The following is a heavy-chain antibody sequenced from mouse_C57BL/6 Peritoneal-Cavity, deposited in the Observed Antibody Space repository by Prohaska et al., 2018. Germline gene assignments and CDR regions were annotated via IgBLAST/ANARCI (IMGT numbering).Heavy chain of an antibody. Sequence: EVQLVESGGGLVQPKGSLKLSCAASGFSFNTYAMNWVRQAPGKGLEWVARIRSKSNNYATYYADLVKDRFTISRDDSESMLYLQMNNLKTEDTAMYYCVRHGWLLRDDAMDYWGQGTSVTVSS. D-gene: IGHD2-3*01. V-gene: IGHV10-1*01. J-gene: IGHJ4*01. CDR1: GFSFNTYA. CDR3: VRHGWLLRDDAMDY. CDR2: IRSKSNNYAT.